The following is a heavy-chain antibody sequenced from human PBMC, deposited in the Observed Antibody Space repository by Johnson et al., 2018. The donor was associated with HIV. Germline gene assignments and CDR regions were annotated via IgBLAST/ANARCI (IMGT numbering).Heavy chain of an antibody. CDR2: INWNGGST. V-gene: IGHV3-20*04. J-gene: IGHJ3*02. CDR1: GFTFDDYG. D-gene: IGHD5-12*01. CDR3: ARDGPYSGYDENAFDI. Sequence: VQLVESGGGVVRPGWSLTLSCAASGFTFDDYGMTWVRQAPGKGLEWVSCINWNGGSTGYADSVKGRFTISRDNAKNSLFLQMNSLRAEDTALYYCARDGPYSGYDENAFDIWGQGTMVTVSS.